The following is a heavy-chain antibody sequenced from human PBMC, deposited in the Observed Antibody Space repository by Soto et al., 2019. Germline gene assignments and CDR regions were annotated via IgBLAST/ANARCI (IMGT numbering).Heavy chain of an antibody. Sequence: QALSITCAISGDSVSSNSAAWNWIRRSPSRVLEWLGRTYYRSKWYNDYAVSVKSRITINPDTSKNQFSLQLNSVTPEDTAVYYCARDRELGDYYYYGMDVWGQGTTVTVSS. CDR1: GDSVSSNSAA. D-gene: IGHD1-26*01. V-gene: IGHV6-1*01. CDR3: ARDRELGDYYYYGMDV. CDR2: TYYRSKWYN. J-gene: IGHJ6*02.